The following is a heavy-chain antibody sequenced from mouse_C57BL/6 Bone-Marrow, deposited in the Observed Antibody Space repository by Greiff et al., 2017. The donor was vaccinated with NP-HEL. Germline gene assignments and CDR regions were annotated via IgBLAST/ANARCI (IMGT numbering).Heavy chain of an antibody. V-gene: IGHV1-69*01. CDR1: GYTFTSYW. D-gene: IGHD5-5*01. J-gene: IGHJ4*01. Sequence: QVQLQQPGAELVMPGASVKLSCKASGYTFTSYWMHWVKQRPGQGLEWIGEIDPSDSYTNYNQKFKGKSTLTVDKSSSTAYMQLSSLTSEDSAVYYCARRDYHYAMDYWGQGTSVTVSS. CDR2: IDPSDSYT. CDR3: ARRDYHYAMDY.